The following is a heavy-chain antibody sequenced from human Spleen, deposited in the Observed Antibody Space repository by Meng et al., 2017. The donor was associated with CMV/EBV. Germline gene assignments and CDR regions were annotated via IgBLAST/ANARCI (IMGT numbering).Heavy chain of an antibody. CDR1: GFTLTRHE. CDR3: ARDRSGQVPDYGMDV. D-gene: IGHD6-25*01. Sequence: GESLKISCAASGFTLTRHEMNWVRQAPGKGLEWVSYISSSGRPIYYADSVKGRFTISRDSAKNSLYLQMNSLRAEDTAVYYCARDRSGQVPDYGMDVWGQGTTVTVSS. CDR2: ISSSGRPI. J-gene: IGHJ6*02. V-gene: IGHV3-48*03.